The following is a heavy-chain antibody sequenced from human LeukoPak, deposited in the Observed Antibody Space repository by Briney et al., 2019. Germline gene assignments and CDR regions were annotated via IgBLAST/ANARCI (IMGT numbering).Heavy chain of an antibody. J-gene: IGHJ4*02. Sequence: GASVKVSCKASGYTFTSYYMHWVRQAPGQGLEWMGIINPSGGSTSYAQKFQGRVTITADESTSTAYMELSSLRSEDTAVYYCARDRSSSWYLYFDYWGQGTLVTVSS. D-gene: IGHD6-13*01. CDR2: INPSGGST. V-gene: IGHV1-46*01. CDR3: ARDRSSSWYLYFDY. CDR1: GYTFTSYY.